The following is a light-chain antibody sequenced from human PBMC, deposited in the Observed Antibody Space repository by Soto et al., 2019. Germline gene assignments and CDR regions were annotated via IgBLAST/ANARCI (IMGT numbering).Light chain of an antibody. CDR3: QQYGGSPPVT. Sequence: EIVLTQSPGTLSLSPGERATLSCRASQSVSSSYLAWYQQKPGQAPRLLIYGASSRATGIPDRFSGSGSGIDFTLTISRLEPEDFAVYYCQQYGGSPPVTFGGGTKVEIK. V-gene: IGKV3-20*01. J-gene: IGKJ4*01. CDR2: GAS. CDR1: QSVSSSY.